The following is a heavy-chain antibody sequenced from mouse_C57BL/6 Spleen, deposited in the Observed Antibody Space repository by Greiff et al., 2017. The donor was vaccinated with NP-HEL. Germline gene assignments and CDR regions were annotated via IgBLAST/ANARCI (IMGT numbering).Heavy chain of an antibody. CDR1: GYAFSSSW. Sequence: LQESGPELVKPGASVKISCKASGYAFSSSWMNWVKQRPGKGLEWIGRIYPGDGDTNYNGKFKGKATLTADKSSSTAYMQLSSLTSEDSAVYFCAPRPYFDYWGQGTTLTVSS. J-gene: IGHJ2*01. CDR2: IYPGDGDT. V-gene: IGHV1-82*01. CDR3: APRPYFDY.